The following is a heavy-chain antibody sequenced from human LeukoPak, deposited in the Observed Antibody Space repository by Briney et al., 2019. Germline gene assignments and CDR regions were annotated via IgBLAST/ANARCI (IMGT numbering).Heavy chain of an antibody. Sequence: PSETLSLTCAVSGGSISSSNWWSWVRQPPGKGLEWIGEIYHSGSTNYNPSLKSRVTISVDKSKNQFSLRLSSVTAADTAVYYCARDLPPDKPGFDIWGQGTMVTVSS. CDR1: GGSISSSNW. D-gene: IGHD1-14*01. V-gene: IGHV4-4*02. J-gene: IGHJ3*02. CDR3: ARDLPPDKPGFDI. CDR2: IYHSGST.